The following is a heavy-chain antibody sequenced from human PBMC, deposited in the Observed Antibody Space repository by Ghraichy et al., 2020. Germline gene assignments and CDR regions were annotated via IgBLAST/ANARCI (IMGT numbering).Heavy chain of an antibody. Sequence: SETLSLTCTVSGGSISTYYWTWIRQPPGKGLEWIGYIYYSGSTNYNPSLKSRVTISVDTSKNQFSLKLSSVTAADMAVYYCARHQTTYSGTGGWFDPWGQGTLVTVSS. V-gene: IGHV4-59*08. CDR3: ARHQTTYSGTGGWFDP. D-gene: IGHD1-26*01. J-gene: IGHJ5*02. CDR2: IYYSGST. CDR1: GGSISTYY.